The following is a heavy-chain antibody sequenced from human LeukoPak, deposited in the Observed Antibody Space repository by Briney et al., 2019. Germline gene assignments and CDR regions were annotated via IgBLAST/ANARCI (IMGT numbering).Heavy chain of an antibody. CDR2: IIPIFGTA. Sequence: SVKVSCKASGGTFSSYAISWVRQAPGQGLEWMGGIIPIFGTANYAQKLQGRVTMTTDTSTSTAYMELRSLRSDDTAVYYCASTIYYYDSSGYYPVDYYYGMDVWGQGTTVTVSS. J-gene: IGHJ6*02. CDR3: ASTIYYYDSSGYYPVDYYYGMDV. V-gene: IGHV1-69*05. D-gene: IGHD3-22*01. CDR1: GGTFSSYA.